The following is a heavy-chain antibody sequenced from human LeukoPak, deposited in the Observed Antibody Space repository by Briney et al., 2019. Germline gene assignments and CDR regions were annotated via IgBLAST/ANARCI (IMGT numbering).Heavy chain of an antibody. V-gene: IGHV3-30*02. CDR1: GFTFSSYG. D-gene: IGHD4-17*01. Sequence: GGSLRLSCAASGFTFSSYGMHWVRQAPGKGLEWVAFIRYDGSNKYYADSVKGRFTISRDNSKNTLYLQMNSLRAEDTAVYYCAKDQFTVTKAGTSFDYWGQGTLVTVSS. CDR3: AKDQFTVTKAGTSFDY. CDR2: IRYDGSNK. J-gene: IGHJ4*02.